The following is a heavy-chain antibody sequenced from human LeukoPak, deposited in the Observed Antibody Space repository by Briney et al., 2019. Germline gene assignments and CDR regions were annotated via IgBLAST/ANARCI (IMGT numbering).Heavy chain of an antibody. J-gene: IGHJ4*02. CDR1: GGTFSSYA. CDR3: ARGFSFGFGEYHYYFDY. Sequence: GASVKVSCKASGGTFSSYAISWVRQAPGQGLEWMGRIIPILGIANYAQKFQGRVTITADKSTSTAYMELSSLRSEDTAVYYCARGFSFGFGEYHYYFDYWGQGTLVTVSS. CDR2: IIPILGIA. V-gene: IGHV1-69*04. D-gene: IGHD3-10*01.